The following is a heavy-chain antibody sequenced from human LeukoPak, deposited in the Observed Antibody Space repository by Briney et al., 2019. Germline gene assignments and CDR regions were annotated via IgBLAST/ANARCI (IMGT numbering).Heavy chain of an antibody. CDR2: ISASGGIT. D-gene: IGHD4-17*01. Sequence: PGGSLRLSCAASGFTFSSCAMNWVRQAPGKGLEWVSGISASGGITHYADSVRGRFTISRDNSKNTVYLQMNSLRAEDTAVYYCARGGDYGDYFGYWGQGTLVTVSS. CDR1: GFTFSSCA. V-gene: IGHV3-23*01. J-gene: IGHJ4*02. CDR3: ARGGDYGDYFGY.